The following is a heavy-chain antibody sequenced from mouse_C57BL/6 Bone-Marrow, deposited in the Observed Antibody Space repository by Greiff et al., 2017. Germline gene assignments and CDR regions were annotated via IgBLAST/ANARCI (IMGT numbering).Heavy chain of an antibody. J-gene: IGHJ1*03. Sequence: EVKLMESGGGLVKPGGSLKLSCAASGFTFSSYAMSWVRQTPEKRLEWVATISDGGSYTYYPDNVKGRFTISRDNAKNNLYLQMSHLKSEDTAMYYCARIPYYYGSSPGYFDVWGTGTTVTVSA. CDR3: ARIPYYYGSSPGYFDV. CDR2: ISDGGSYT. D-gene: IGHD1-1*01. V-gene: IGHV5-4*03. CDR1: GFTFSSYA.